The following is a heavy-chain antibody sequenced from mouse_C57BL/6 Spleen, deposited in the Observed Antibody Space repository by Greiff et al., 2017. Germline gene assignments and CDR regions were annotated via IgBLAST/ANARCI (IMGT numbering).Heavy chain of an antibody. CDR1: GYTFTSYW. Sequence: QVQLQQPGAELVKPGASVKLSCKASGYTFTSYWMHWVKQRPGRGLEWIGRIDPNSGGTKYNEKFKSTATLTVDKPSSTAYMQLSSLTSEDSAVYYCARPWGDGYYYAMDYWGQGTSVTVSS. D-gene: IGHD3-3*01. CDR2: IDPNSGGT. V-gene: IGHV1-72*01. CDR3: ARPWGDGYYYAMDY. J-gene: IGHJ4*01.